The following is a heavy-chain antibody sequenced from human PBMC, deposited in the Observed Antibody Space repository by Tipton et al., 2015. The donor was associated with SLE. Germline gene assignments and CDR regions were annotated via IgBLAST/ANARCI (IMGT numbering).Heavy chain of an antibody. CDR1: GGYISSDTYY. Sequence: TLSLTCIVSGGYISSDTYYWSWIRQSAGRGLEWIGRIYSSGDRDYNPSLRSRVTMSIDASQNRVSLRLKSVSAADTAVYYCARGSDGEYVRYFDVWGPGTLVTVSS. CDR3: ARGSDGEYVRYFDV. V-gene: IGHV4-61*02. D-gene: IGHD4-17*01. J-gene: IGHJ2*01. CDR2: IYSSGDR.